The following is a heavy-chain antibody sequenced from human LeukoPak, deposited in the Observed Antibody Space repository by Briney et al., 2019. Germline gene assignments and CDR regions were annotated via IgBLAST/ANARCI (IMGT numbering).Heavy chain of an antibody. J-gene: IGHJ4*02. D-gene: IGHD5-12*01. CDR3: ARGTTGGYSPSH. Sequence: PGGSLRLSCAASGFTFSNYGMHWVRQAPGKGLEWVSSISGSSSYTFYADSVRGRFTISRDNAKNSLYLQMNSLRAEDTAVYYCARGTTGGYSPSHWGQGTLVTVSS. CDR2: ISGSSSYT. V-gene: IGHV3-21*01. CDR1: GFTFSNYG.